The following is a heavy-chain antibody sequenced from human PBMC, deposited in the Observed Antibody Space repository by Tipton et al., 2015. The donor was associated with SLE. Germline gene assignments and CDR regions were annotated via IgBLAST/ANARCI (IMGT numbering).Heavy chain of an antibody. J-gene: IGHJ3*02. D-gene: IGHD5-18*01. CDR3: AGGRLYSYPGSGAFDI. CDR1: GFTFSSYW. CDR2: IKQDGSEK. V-gene: IGHV3-7*01. Sequence: SLRLSCAASGFTFSSYWMSWVRQAPGKGLEWVANIKQDGSEKYYVDSVKGRFTISRDNAKNSLYLQMNSLIAEDTAVYYCAGGRLYSYPGSGAFDIWGQGTMVTVSS.